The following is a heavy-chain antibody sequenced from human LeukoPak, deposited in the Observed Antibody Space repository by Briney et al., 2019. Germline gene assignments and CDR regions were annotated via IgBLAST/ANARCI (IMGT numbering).Heavy chain of an antibody. J-gene: IGHJ3*02. D-gene: IGHD6-6*01. Sequence: SETLSLTCTVSGGSISSSSYYWGWIRQPPGKGLEWIGSIYYSGSTYYNPSLKSRVTISVDTSKNQFSLKLSSVTAADTAVYYCARGRRGAARPPFDIWGQGTMVTVSS. V-gene: IGHV4-39*07. CDR1: GGSISSSSYY. CDR2: IYYSGST. CDR3: ARGRRGAARPPFDI.